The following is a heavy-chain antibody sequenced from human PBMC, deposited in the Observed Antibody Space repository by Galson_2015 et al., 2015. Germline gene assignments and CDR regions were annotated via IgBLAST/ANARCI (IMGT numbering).Heavy chain of an antibody. CDR2: IWYDGSRK. CDR1: GLPFTNYG. CDR3: ATDGCSNSICYVDD. Sequence: SLRLSCAVSGLPFTNYGFHWVRQAPGKGLEWVAVIWYDGSRKYYADSVKGRFTVSRDNSKNTVFLQLNSLRADDTAVYYCATDGCSNSICYVDDWGQGTLVSVSS. V-gene: IGHV3-33*01. J-gene: IGHJ4*02. D-gene: IGHD2-2*01.